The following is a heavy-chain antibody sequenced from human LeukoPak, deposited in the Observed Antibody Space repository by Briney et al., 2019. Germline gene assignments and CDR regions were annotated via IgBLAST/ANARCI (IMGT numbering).Heavy chain of an antibody. D-gene: IGHD6-13*01. CDR1: GSTFSSDA. V-gene: IGHV3-30*18. J-gene: IGHJ4*02. CDR3: AKDRRNSWTTDY. Sequence: PGGSLRLSCAASGSTFSSDAMHWVRQAPGKGLEWVAIILSDGRNKYYADSVKGRFTISRDNSKNTLYLQMNSLRAEDTALYYCAKDRRNSWTTDYWGQGTLVTVSS. CDR2: ILSDGRNK.